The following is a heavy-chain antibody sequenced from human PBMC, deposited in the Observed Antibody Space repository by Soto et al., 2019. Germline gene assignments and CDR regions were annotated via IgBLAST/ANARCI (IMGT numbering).Heavy chain of an antibody. V-gene: IGHV4-30-4*01. Sequence: PSETLSLTCTVSGGSISSGDYYWSWIRQPPGKGLEWIGYIYYGGSTYYNPSLKSRVTISVDTSKNQFSLKLSSVTAADTAVYYCARDPAAAGDLNWFDPWGQGTLVTVSS. J-gene: IGHJ5*02. CDR3: ARDPAAAGDLNWFDP. CDR2: IYYGGST. D-gene: IGHD6-13*01. CDR1: GGSISSGDYY.